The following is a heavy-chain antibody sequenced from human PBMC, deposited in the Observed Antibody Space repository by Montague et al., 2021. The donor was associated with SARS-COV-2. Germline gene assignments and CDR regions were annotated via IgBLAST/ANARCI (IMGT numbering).Heavy chain of an antibody. CDR2: IDAGGGAV. Sequence: SLRLSCATSGFTFGSYAMSWVRQAPGKGLEWLPGIDAGGGAVFDADSVKGRFTTSRDNYKNTLYLQMNSLTADDTAVYYCARRNSGQHLVGSGWFDPWGQGTLVTVSS. CDR3: ARRNSGQHLVGSGWFDP. J-gene: IGHJ5*02. CDR1: GFTFGSYA. D-gene: IGHD5-12*01. V-gene: IGHV3-23*01.